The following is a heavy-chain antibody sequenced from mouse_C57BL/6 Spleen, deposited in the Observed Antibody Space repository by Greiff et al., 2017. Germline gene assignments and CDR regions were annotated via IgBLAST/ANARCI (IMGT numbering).Heavy chain of an antibody. CDR1: GYTFTEYT. CDR3: ARHEEEEASHYYGSSYLAY. CDR2: FYPGSGSI. V-gene: IGHV1-62-2*01. D-gene: IGHD1-1*01. J-gene: IGHJ3*01. Sequence: VQLQQSGAELVKPGASVKLSCKASGYTFTEYTIHWVKQRSGQGLEWIGWFYPGSGSIKYNEKFKDKATLTADKSSSTVYMELSRLTSEDSAVYFCARHEEEEASHYYGSSYLAYWGQGTLVTVSA.